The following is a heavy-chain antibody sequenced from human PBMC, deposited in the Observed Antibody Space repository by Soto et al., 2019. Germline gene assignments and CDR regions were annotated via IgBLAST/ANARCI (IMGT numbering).Heavy chain of an antibody. Sequence: ASVKVSCKASGYTFTDYFMNWMRQAPGQRLEWMGWINAGNGNTKYSQKLQGRVTITRDTSSSTAYMQLSSLRSEDTAVYYCASNLEYSPLHSPAVDIWGQGTVITFSS. CDR1: GYTFTDYF. D-gene: IGHD6-6*01. CDR3: ASNLEYSPLHSPAVDI. J-gene: IGHJ3*02. V-gene: IGHV1-3*01. CDR2: INAGNGNT.